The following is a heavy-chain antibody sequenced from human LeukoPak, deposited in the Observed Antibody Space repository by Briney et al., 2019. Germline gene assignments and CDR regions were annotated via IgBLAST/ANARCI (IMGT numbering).Heavy chain of an antibody. V-gene: IGHV3-64*01. Sequence: GGSLRLSCAASGFTFSSYAMHWVRQAPGKGLEYVSAISSNGGSTYYANSVKGRFTISRDNSKNTLYLQMGSLRAEDMAVYYCARLYYYDPYAFDIWGQGTMVTVSS. D-gene: IGHD3-22*01. CDR2: ISSNGGST. CDR3: ARLYYYDPYAFDI. CDR1: GFTFSSYA. J-gene: IGHJ3*02.